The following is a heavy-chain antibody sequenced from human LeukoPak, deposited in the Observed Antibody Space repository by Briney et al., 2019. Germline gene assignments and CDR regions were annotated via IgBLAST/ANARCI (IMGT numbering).Heavy chain of an antibody. CDR2: ISWDGGST. Sequence: GGSLRLSCAASGFTFDDYTMHWVRQAPGKGLEWVSLISWDGGSTYYADSVKGRFTISRDNSKNSLYLQMNSLRTEDTALHYCAKGRGSSGWWFDPWGQGTLVTVSS. J-gene: IGHJ5*02. CDR3: AKGRGSSGWWFDP. CDR1: GFTFDDYT. D-gene: IGHD1-26*01. V-gene: IGHV3-43*01.